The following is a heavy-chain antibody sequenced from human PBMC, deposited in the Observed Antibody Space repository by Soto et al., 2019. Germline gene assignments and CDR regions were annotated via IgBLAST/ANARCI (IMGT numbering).Heavy chain of an antibody. CDR3: AKDLFTYYDFWRGIGGFVI. J-gene: IGHJ3*02. CDR2: ISGSGGST. D-gene: IGHD3-3*01. CDR1: GFTFSSYA. Sequence: EVQLLESGGGLVQPGGSLRLSCAASGFTFSSYAMSWVRQAPGKGLEWVSAISGSGGSTYYADSVKGRFTISRDNSKNTLYLQMNSLRAEDTAVYYCAKDLFTYYDFWRGIGGFVIWGQGTMVTVSS. V-gene: IGHV3-23*01.